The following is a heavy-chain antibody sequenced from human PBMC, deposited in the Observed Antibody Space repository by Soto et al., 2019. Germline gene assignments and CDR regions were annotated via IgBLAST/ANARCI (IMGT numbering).Heavy chain of an antibody. CDR2: IYYSGST. J-gene: IGHJ4*02. D-gene: IGHD4-17*01. Sequence: PSETLSLTCIVSGGSISSYYWSWIRQPPGKGLEWIAYIYYSGSTSYNPSLKSRVSISLDTSKNQFSLKLSSVTAADTAVYYCARVYGDYLDYWGQGTLVTVSS. V-gene: IGHV4-59*01. CDR1: GGSISSYY. CDR3: ARVYGDYLDY.